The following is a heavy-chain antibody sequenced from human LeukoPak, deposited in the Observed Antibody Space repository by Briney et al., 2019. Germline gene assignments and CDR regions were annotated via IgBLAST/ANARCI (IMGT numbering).Heavy chain of an antibody. V-gene: IGHV1-18*01. Sequence: ASVKVSCKASGYTFTSYGISWVRQAPGQRLEWMGWISAYNSNTNYAQKLQARVTMTTNTSTSTAYLALRSLRSDDTAVYYCASGAGYCSGGSCPNWFDPWGQGTLVTVSS. D-gene: IGHD2-15*01. J-gene: IGHJ5*02. CDR3: ASGAGYCSGGSCPNWFDP. CDR1: GYTFTSYG. CDR2: ISAYNSNT.